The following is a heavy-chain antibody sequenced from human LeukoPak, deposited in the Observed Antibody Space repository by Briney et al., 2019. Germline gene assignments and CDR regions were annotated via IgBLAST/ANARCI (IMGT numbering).Heavy chain of an antibody. CDR1: GGSFSSTSNY. J-gene: IGHJ4*02. CDR2: IFYSGST. CDR3: VSPYRSGWYSFDH. D-gene: IGHD6-19*01. Sequence: SETLSLTCTVSGGSFSSTSNYWGWIRQPPGKGLEWIGYIFYSGSTYYNPSLKSRVTIYVDTSENQLSLKLSSVTAADTAVYYCVSPYRSGWYSFDHWGQGILVTVSS. V-gene: IGHV4-39*01.